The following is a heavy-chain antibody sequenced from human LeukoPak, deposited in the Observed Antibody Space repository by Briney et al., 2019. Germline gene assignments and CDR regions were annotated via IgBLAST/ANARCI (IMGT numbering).Heavy chain of an antibody. V-gene: IGHV5-51*01. Sequence: GASLKISCQASGYSFTNNWIGWVRPLSGRGLEWMGITNPLDSETRYSPSFQGQVTISVDKSINTAYLQWSSLKASDTAMYYCARLVSGSWAENFDSWGQGTPVTVSS. CDR1: GYSFTNNW. CDR2: TNPLDSET. J-gene: IGHJ4*02. D-gene: IGHD6-13*01. CDR3: ARLVSGSWAENFDS.